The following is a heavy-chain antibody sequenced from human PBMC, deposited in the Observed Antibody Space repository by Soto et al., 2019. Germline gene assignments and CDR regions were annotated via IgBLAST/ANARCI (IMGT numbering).Heavy chain of an antibody. J-gene: IGHJ6*02. V-gene: IGHV4-30-4*01. CDR1: GDSISSFDYY. CDR3: ARDGGRETSYYSGIDV. Sequence: QVQLQESGPGLVKPSQTLSLTCTVSGDSISSFDYYWSWIRQPPGKGLEWLGYISYSGSTYYKPSLTSRLTISQDTSKNQFSLKLISVTAADTAVYYCARDGGRETSYYSGIDVWGRGTTVTVSS. CDR2: ISYSGST. D-gene: IGHD6-25*01.